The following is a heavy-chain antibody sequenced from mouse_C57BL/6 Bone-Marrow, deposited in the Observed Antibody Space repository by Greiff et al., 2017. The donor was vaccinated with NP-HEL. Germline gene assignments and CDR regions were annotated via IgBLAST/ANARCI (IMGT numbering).Heavy chain of an antibody. D-gene: IGHD1-1*01. V-gene: IGHV1-55*01. J-gene: IGHJ3*01. CDR3: ARSPGSSYGFAY. CDR1: GYTFTSYW. CDR2: IYPGSGST. Sequence: VKLQQPGAELVKPGASVKMSCKASGYTFTSYWITWVKQRPGQGLEWIGDIYPGSGSTNYNEKFKSKATLTVDTSSSTAYMQLSSLTSEDSAVYYCARSPGSSYGFAYWGQGTLVTVSA.